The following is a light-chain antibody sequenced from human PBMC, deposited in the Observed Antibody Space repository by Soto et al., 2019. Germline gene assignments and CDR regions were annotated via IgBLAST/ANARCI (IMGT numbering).Light chain of an antibody. CDR3: QSYDSSLSGWV. Sequence: QSVLTQPPSVSVAPGQRVTISCTGSSSNIGAGYDVHWYQQLPGTAPKLLIYGNSNRPSGVPDRFSGSKSGTSASLAITGLQAEEEADYYSQSYDSSLSGWVFGGGTKLTVL. J-gene: IGLJ3*02. V-gene: IGLV1-40*01. CDR2: GNS. CDR1: SSNIGAGYD.